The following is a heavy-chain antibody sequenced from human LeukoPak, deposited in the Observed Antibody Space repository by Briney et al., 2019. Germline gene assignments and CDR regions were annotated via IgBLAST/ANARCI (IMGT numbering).Heavy chain of an antibody. CDR3: ARDLYYDNSGYYYHDY. CDR1: GFTFNSNG. V-gene: IGHV3-23*01. D-gene: IGHD3-22*01. Sequence: GGSLRLSCAASGFTFNSNGMSWVRQAPGKGLEWVSVISASGGSTFYADSVKGRFTVSRDNSKNTLYLQMNSLRAEDTAVYYCARDLYYDNSGYYYHDYWGQGTLVTVSS. CDR2: ISASGGST. J-gene: IGHJ4*02.